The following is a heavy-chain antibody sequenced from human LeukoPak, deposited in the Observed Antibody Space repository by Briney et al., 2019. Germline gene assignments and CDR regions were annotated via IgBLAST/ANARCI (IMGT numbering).Heavy chain of an antibody. D-gene: IGHD6-13*01. CDR1: SASISTGSSE. CDR3: AREKYSSSWALDY. CDR2: TYTSGSN. J-gene: IGHJ4*02. Sequence: SETLSLTCPVSSASISTGSSEWSWTRQPAGKGLEWIARTYTSGSNNYNPSLKSRVTMSVDTSKNQFSLKLSSVTAADTAVYYCAREKYSSSWALDYWGQGTLVTVSS. V-gene: IGHV4-61*02.